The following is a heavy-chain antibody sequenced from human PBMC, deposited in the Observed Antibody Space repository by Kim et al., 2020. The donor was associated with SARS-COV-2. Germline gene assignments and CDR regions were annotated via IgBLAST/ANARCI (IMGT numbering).Heavy chain of an antibody. CDR3: AKDSGYGSGSYYAFDI. V-gene: IGHV3-23*01. J-gene: IGHJ3*02. Sequence: GGSLRLSCAASGFTFSSYAMSWVRQAPGKGLEWVSAISGSGGSTYYADSVKGRFTISRDNSKNTLYLQMNSLRAEDTAVYYCAKDSGYGSGSYYAFDIWGQGTMVTVSS. CDR2: ISGSGGST. CDR1: GFTFSSYA. D-gene: IGHD3-10*01.